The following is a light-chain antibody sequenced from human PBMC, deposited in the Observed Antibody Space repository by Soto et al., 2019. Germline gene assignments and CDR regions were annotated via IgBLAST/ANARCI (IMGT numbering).Light chain of an antibody. CDR2: DAS. Sequence: IQMTQSQSSLSASVGDRVTITCQASQYISNYLNWYQQKPGKAPKRLIYDASNLETGVPSRFSGSGSGTDVTFTISSLQPEDIATYYCQQYDNLPLTFGGGTKVEIK. CDR3: QQYDNLPLT. V-gene: IGKV1-33*01. J-gene: IGKJ4*01. CDR1: QYISNY.